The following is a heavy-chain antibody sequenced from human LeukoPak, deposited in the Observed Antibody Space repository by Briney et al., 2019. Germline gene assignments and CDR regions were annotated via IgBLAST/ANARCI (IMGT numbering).Heavy chain of an antibody. J-gene: IGHJ4*02. Sequence: PSETLSLTCTVSGGSMTNYYWTWIRQSPGKGLEWIGHTYYSGNTNYNPSLKSRVTISIDTSKTQFSLKLSSVTAADTAVYYCTRGRAYYDSTGYYYWGRGILVTVSS. CDR3: TRGRAYYDSTGYYY. CDR1: GGSMTNYY. V-gene: IGHV4-59*01. D-gene: IGHD3-22*01. CDR2: TYYSGNT.